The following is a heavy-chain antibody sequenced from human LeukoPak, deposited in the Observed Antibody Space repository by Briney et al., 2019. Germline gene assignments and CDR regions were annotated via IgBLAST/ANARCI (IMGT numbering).Heavy chain of an antibody. J-gene: IGHJ3*02. V-gene: IGHV4-39*01. D-gene: IGHD1-26*01. CDR2: MSYGGTT. CDR1: GGSISTNTYY. Sequence: SETLSLTCTVSGGSISTNTYYWGWIRQPPGKGLEWIGSMSYGGTTYYNPSLKSRVTISVDTSKNQFSLKLSSVTAADTAVYYCARQNIVGAIAPFDIWGQGTMVTVSS. CDR3: ARQNIVGAIAPFDI.